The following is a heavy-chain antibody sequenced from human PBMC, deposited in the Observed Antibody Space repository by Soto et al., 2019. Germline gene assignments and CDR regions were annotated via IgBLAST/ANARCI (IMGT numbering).Heavy chain of an antibody. Sequence: QVQLVQSGGEMKRPGASVKVSCKTSGYTFTNYGITWVRQAPGQGLEWMGWISPYNGNTNYVQKLQGRLTMTTDTSTTTAYMGLRSLRSDDTAVYYCARESPISGGDYWGQGTLVTVSS. CDR2: ISPYNGNT. CDR1: GYTFTNYG. V-gene: IGHV1-18*01. J-gene: IGHJ4*02. CDR3: ARESPISGGDY. D-gene: IGHD7-27*01.